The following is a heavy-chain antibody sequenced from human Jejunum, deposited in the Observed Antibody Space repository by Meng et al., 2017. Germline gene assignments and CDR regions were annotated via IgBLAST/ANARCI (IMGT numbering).Heavy chain of an antibody. CDR1: GFTFSSYW. J-gene: IGHJ4*02. V-gene: IGHV3-7*01. CDR3: ARDDYGDLGGRFYFDY. Sequence: GGSLRLSCEASGFTFSSYWTSWVRQAPGKGLEWVANIRQDGGEKYYVDSVKGRFTVSRDNAKNSLYLQMDSLRAEDTAVYYCARDDYGDLGGRFYFDYWGQGTLVTVSS. CDR2: IRQDGGEK. D-gene: IGHD4-17*01.